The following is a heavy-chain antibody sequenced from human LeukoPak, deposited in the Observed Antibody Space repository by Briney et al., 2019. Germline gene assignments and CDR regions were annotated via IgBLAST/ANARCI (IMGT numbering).Heavy chain of an antibody. D-gene: IGHD3-10*01. CDR1: GTSFSNDY. CDR3: AGYRSDYADY. CDR2: IYHNGRT. V-gene: IGHV4-59*01. J-gene: IGHJ4*02. Sequence: PSETLSLTCSVSGTSFSNDYWSWVRQAPGMGLEWIGYIYHNGRTNYSPSLKSRITMSIDTSQKKFSLKVISVTAADTAVYYCAGYRSDYADYWGQGSLVSVSS.